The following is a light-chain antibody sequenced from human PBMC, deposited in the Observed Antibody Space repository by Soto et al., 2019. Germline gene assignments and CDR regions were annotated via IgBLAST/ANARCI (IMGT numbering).Light chain of an antibody. J-gene: IGLJ1*01. CDR3: TSYTGRDPLLV. Sequence: QSVLTQPASVSASPGQSITTSCTGTSSDVGSNNYVSWYRQHPGRVPKLIIHDVTNRPSGVSNRFSGSKSGNTASLTISGLQAEDEGDYYCTSYTGRDPLLVFGTGTKVTVL. V-gene: IGLV2-14*03. CDR2: DVT. CDR1: SSDVGSNNY.